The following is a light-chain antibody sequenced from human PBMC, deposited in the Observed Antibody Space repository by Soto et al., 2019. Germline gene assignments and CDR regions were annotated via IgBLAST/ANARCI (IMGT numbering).Light chain of an antibody. CDR3: SSYTSSSTV. Sequence: QSVLTQPASVSGSPGQSITISCTGTSSDVGGYNYVSWYQQQPGKAPKLMIYDVSNRPSGVSNRFSGSKSGNTASLTISGLEAEDEANYYCSSYTSSSTVSGTGTKVTVL. J-gene: IGLJ1*01. CDR1: SSDVGGYNY. CDR2: DVS. V-gene: IGLV2-14*01.